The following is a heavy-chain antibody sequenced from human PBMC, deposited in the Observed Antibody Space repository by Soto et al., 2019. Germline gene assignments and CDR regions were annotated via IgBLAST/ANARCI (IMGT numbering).Heavy chain of an antibody. Sequence: VQSGAEVKKPGASVKVSCKASGYAFSSYGFSWVRQAPGQGLEWMGWISGYNGNTNYARKFQGRVTMTTDTSTSTAYMELRSMRSDDTAVYYWAREGQLGYWGQGTLVTVSS. D-gene: IGHD6-6*01. CDR1: GYAFSSYG. J-gene: IGHJ4*02. CDR3: AREGQLGY. CDR2: ISGYNGNT. V-gene: IGHV1-18*01.